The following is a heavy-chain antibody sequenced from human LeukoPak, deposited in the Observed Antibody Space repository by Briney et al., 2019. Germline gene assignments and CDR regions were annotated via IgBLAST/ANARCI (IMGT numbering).Heavy chain of an antibody. CDR1: GGSISSSSYY. V-gene: IGHV4-39*07. CDR3: AREEGLADSFDY. J-gene: IGHJ4*02. CDR2: IYYSGST. D-gene: IGHD3/OR15-3a*01. Sequence: PSETLSLTCTVSGGSISSSSYYWGWIRQPPGKGLEWIGSIYYSGSTYYNPSLKSRVTISVDTSKNQFSLKLSPVTAADTAVYYCAREEGLADSFDYWGQGTLVTVSS.